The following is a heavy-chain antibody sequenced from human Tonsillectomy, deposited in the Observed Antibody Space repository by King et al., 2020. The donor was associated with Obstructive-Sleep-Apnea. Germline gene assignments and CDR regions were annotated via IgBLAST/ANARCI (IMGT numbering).Heavy chain of an antibody. CDR3: RVIVVVTAIAEYFQH. V-gene: IGHV4-39*01. J-gene: IGHJ1*01. D-gene: IGHD2-21*02. CDR2: IYYSGST. CDR1: GGSISSSSYY. Sequence: QLQESGPGLVKPSETLSLTCTVSGGSISSSSYYWGWIRQPPGKGLEWIGGIYYSGSTYYNPSLKSRVTISVDTSKNQFSLKLSSVTAADTAVYYCRVIVVVTAIAEYFQHWGQGTLVTVSS.